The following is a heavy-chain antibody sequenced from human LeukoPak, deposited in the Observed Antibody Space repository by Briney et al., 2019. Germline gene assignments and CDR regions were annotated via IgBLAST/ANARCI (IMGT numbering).Heavy chain of an antibody. CDR2: INHSGST. CDR1: GGSFSGYY. V-gene: IGHV4-34*01. CDR3: ARARAVGYYYYYYMDV. Sequence: SETLSHTCAVYGGSFSGYYWSWIRQPPGKGLEWIGEINHSGSTNYNPSLKSRVTISVDTSKNQFSLKLSSVTAADTAVYYCARARAVGYYYYYYMDVWGKGTTVTVSS. D-gene: IGHD6-19*01. J-gene: IGHJ6*03.